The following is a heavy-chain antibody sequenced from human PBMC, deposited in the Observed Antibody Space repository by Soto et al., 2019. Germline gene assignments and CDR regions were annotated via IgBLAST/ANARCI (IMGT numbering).Heavy chain of an antibody. CDR3: ARKWGEIERYYDSSGYFGY. D-gene: IGHD3-22*01. V-gene: IGHV4-39*01. CDR2: IYYSGST. J-gene: IGHJ4*02. Sequence: SETLSLTCTVSGGSISSSSYYWGWIRQPPGKGLEWIGSIYYSGSTYYNPSLKSRVTISVDTSKNQFSLKLSSVTAADTAVYYCARKWGEIERYYDSSGYFGYWGQGTLVTVSS. CDR1: GGSISSSSYY.